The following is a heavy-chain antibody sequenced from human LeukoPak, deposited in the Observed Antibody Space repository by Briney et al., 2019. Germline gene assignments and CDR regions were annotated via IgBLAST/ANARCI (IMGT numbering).Heavy chain of an antibody. CDR1: GFTFSSYG. V-gene: IGHV3-30*02. Sequence: PGASLRLSCAASGFTFSSYGMHWVRQAPGKGLEWVAFIRYDGSNKYYADSVKGRFTISRDNSKNTLYLQMNSLRAEDTAVYYCAKSWGSTRPYYNYMDVWGKGTTVTVSS. CDR3: AKSWGSTRPYYNYMDV. J-gene: IGHJ6*03. CDR2: IRYDGSNK. D-gene: IGHD1-26*01.